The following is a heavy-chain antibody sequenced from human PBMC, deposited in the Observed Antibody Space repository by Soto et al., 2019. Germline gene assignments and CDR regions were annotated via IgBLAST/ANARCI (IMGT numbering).Heavy chain of an antibody. J-gene: IGHJ4*02. CDR1: GFSLSTSGVG. D-gene: IGHD3-16*02. V-gene: IGHV2-5*02. CDR2: IYWDDDK. CDR3: AHHPPLHHSVWGSYRYRSGFDY. Sequence: QITLKESGPTLVKPTQTLTLTCTFSGFSLSTSGVGVGWIRQPPGKALEWLALIYWDDDKRYSPSLKSRLTITKDTSKNQVVLTMTNMDPVDTATYYCAHHPPLHHSVWGSYRYRSGFDYWGQGTLVTVSS.